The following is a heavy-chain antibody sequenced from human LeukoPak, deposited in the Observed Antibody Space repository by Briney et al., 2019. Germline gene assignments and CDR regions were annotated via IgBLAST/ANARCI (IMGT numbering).Heavy chain of an antibody. CDR3: ARGPKDYDILTGYYGDAFDI. J-gene: IGHJ3*02. V-gene: IGHV1-8*01. CDR2: MNPNSGNT. Sequence: ASVKVSCKASGYTFTSYDINWVRQATGQGLEWMGWMNPNSGNTGYAQKFQGRVTMTRNTSISTAYMEPSSLRSEDTAVYYCARGPKDYDILTGYYGDAFDIWGQGTMVTVSS. CDR1: GYTFTSYD. D-gene: IGHD3-9*01.